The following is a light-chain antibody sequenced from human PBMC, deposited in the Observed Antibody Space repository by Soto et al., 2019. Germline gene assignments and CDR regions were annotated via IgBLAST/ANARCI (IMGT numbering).Light chain of an antibody. CDR3: QQYHNWPIT. CDR1: QTVSGD. CDR2: DAS. J-gene: IGKJ5*01. V-gene: IGKV3-15*01. Sequence: EIVLTQSPATLSVSPGERVTLSCRASQTVSGDLAWYHHKPGQAPRLLIYDASARALDTPARFAGSGSGTEVTLTISSLQSEDFAVYFCQQYHNWPITFGQGTRLEIK.